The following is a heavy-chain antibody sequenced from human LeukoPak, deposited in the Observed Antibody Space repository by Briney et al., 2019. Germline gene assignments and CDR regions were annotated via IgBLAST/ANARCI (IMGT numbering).Heavy chain of an antibody. V-gene: IGHV3-23*01. CDR1: GFTFSSYA. CDR2: ISGSGGST. J-gene: IGHJ3*02. CDR3: AKDQTILGAFDI. D-gene: IGHD3-3*01. Sequence: PGGSLRLSCAASGFTFSSYAMSWVRQAPGKGLVWVSAISGSGGSTYYADSVKGRFTISRDNSKNTLYLQMNSLRAEDTAVYYCAKDQTILGAFDIWGQGTMVTVSS.